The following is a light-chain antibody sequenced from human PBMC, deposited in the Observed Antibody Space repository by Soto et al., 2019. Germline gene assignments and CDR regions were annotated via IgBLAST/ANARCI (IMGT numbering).Light chain of an antibody. Sequence: DIVMTQSPLSLPVTPGEPASISCRSSQSLLSSNGNNFLDWYLQKPGQSPQLLIYLASNRASGVPDRFSGSGSGTEFTLTISSLQSEDFAVYYCQQYNNWYTFGQGTKLDIK. CDR1: QSLLSSNGNNF. CDR2: LAS. V-gene: IGKV2-28*01. J-gene: IGKJ2*01. CDR3: QQYNNWYT.